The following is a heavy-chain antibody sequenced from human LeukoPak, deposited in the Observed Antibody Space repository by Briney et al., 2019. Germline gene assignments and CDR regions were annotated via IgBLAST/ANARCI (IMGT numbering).Heavy chain of an antibody. D-gene: IGHD2/OR15-2a*01. CDR1: GGSISGFF. Sequence: SETLSLTCTVSGGSISGFFWSWVRQPPGKGLEHIGYTYSSGSTNYSPSLKSRVTISVDTSKNQFSMKLSSVTAADAAVYFCAREWTTWGAFDIWGQGTMVTVSS. J-gene: IGHJ3*02. V-gene: IGHV4-59*12. CDR2: TYSSGST. CDR3: AREWTTWGAFDI.